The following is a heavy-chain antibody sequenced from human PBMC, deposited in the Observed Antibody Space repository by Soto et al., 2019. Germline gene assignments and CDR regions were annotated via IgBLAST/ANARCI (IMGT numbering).Heavy chain of an antibody. D-gene: IGHD6-13*01. CDR3: AKDVRIAAAQSPFDI. V-gene: IGHV3-9*01. CDR2: ISWNSNII. J-gene: IGHJ3*02. CDR1: GFTFDDYA. Sequence: GGSLRLSCTASGFTFDDYAMHWVRQAPGKGLEWVSVISWNSNIIDYADSVKGRFTISRDNAKNSLYLQMNSLRADDTALYYCAKDVRIAAAQSPFDIWGQGTMVTVSS.